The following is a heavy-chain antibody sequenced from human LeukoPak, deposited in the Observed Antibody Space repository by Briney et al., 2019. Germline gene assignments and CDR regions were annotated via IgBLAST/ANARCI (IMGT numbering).Heavy chain of an antibody. V-gene: IGHV3-33*01. CDR3: GRDWSGRRIMD. D-gene: IGHD3-3*01. CDR1: GFSFSTYG. CDR2: IWYDSSNK. J-gene: IGHJ4*02. Sequence: PGRSLRLSCVGSGFSFSTYGMHWVRQAPGKGLEWVAVIWYDSSNKYYADSVKGRFTVSRDNSKNTVWLQMNSLRVEDTALYYCGRDWSGRRIMDWGQGTLVTVSS.